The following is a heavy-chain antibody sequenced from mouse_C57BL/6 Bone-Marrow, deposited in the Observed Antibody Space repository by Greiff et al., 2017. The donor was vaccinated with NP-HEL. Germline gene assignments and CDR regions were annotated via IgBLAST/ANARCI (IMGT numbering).Heavy chain of an antibody. CDR1: GFTFSSYG. CDR3: ARQSSIFGGY. V-gene: IGHV5-6*01. CDR2: ISSGGSYT. J-gene: IGHJ2*01. Sequence: DVQLVESGGDLVKPGGSLKLSCAASGFTFSSYGMSWVRQTPDKRLEWVATISSGGSYTYYPDSVKGRFTISRDNAKNTLYLQMSSLKSEDTAMYYCARQSSIFGGYWGQGTTLTVSS.